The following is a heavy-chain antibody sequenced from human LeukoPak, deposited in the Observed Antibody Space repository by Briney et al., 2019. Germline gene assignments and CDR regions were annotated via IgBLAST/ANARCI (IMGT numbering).Heavy chain of an antibody. J-gene: IGHJ4*02. CDR1: GFTFSRYS. CDR2: IDSTSTTI. D-gene: IGHD1-26*01. V-gene: IGHV3-48*01. CDR3: AREVLEWDQEYYFDY. Sequence: GGSLRLACAASGFTFSRYSFNWVRQAPGKGLEWISYIDSTSTTIHYANSVKGRFTISRDNSKNTLYLQMNSLRAEDTAVYYCAREVLEWDQEYYFDYWGQGTLVTVSS.